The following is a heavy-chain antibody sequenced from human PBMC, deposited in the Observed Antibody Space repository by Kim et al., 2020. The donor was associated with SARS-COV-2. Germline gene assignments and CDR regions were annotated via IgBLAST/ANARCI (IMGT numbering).Heavy chain of an antibody. J-gene: IGHJ5*02. D-gene: IGHD5-12*01. CDR3: CRPTKVAPP. Sequence: GGSLRLSCAAAGSRFSDSEIHWVRQAPGKGLEWVGLIGSKTDNHATSYAASVKGRFILSRDDAKKTVYLQMNSLEVEDTAVYYCCRPTKVAPPW. CDR1: GSRFSDSE. CDR2: IGSKTDNHAT. V-gene: IGHV3-73*01.